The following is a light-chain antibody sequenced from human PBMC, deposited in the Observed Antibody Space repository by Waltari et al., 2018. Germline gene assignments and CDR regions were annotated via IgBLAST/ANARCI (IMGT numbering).Light chain of an antibody. J-gene: IGKJ1*01. Sequence: DIVLTPSPGTLSLSPGESATLSCRTSQSVTRALAWYQQKPGQAPRPLIYGSSNRATGIPDRFSGSGSGTDFSLTISSLEPEDFAVYYCQHYLRLPVTFGQGTKVEVK. CDR3: QHYLRLPVT. CDR1: QSVTRA. V-gene: IGKV3-20*01. CDR2: GSS.